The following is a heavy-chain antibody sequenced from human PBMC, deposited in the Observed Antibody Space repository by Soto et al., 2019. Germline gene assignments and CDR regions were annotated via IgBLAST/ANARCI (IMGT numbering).Heavy chain of an antibody. Sequence: PSETLSLTCTVSGGSISSSDYYWGWIRQPPGKGLEWIGNIYYSGSASYNPSLKSRVTISVDTSKNQFSLKLSSVTAADTAVYYCARHDSGSYHYPAYFHHWGQVTLVTVS. CDR2: IYYSGSA. CDR3: ARHDSGSYHYPAYFHH. V-gene: IGHV4-39*01. J-gene: IGHJ1*01. D-gene: IGHD1-26*01. CDR1: GGSISSSDYY.